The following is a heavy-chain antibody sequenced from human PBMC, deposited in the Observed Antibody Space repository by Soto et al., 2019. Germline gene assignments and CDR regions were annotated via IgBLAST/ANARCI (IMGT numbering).Heavy chain of an antibody. J-gene: IGHJ4*02. Sequence: ASVKVSCKASGYTFTSYYMHWVRQAPGQGLDLMGIINPSGGSTSYAQKFQCRVTMTRDTSTSTVYMELSSLRSEGTAVYYCARADGSGSYYLLYYFDYWGQGTLVTVSS. D-gene: IGHD3-10*01. CDR3: ARADGSGSYYLLYYFDY. V-gene: IGHV1-46*03. CDR1: GYTFTSYY. CDR2: INPSGGST.